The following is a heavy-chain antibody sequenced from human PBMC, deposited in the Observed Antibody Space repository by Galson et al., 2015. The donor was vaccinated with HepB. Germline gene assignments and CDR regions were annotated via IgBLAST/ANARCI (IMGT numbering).Heavy chain of an antibody. CDR2: INPNSGAT. J-gene: IGHJ4*01. Sequence: SVKVSCKASGDSFTTYNLNWVRQAPGQGLEWMGWINPNSGATNYAQRFQGRVTMTADESTSTTYMELRRLRSDDTAVYYCAREQATDGYFDYWGQGTMVTVSS. V-gene: IGHV1-2*02. CDR3: AREQATDGYFDY. D-gene: IGHD3-22*01. CDR1: GDSFTTYN.